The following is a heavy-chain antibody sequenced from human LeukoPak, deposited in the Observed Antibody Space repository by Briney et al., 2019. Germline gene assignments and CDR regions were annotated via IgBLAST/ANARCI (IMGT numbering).Heavy chain of an antibody. CDR1: GFTFSSYS. CDR2: ISSSSSYI. CDR3: ARVVGRRGYALDF. D-gene: IGHD5-18*01. J-gene: IGHJ4*02. V-gene: IGHV3-21*04. Sequence: GGSLRLSCAASGFTFSSYSMNWVRQAPGKGLEWVSSISSSSSYIYYADSVKGRFTISRDNAKNSLYLQMNSLRAEDTAVYYCARVVGRRGYALDFWGQGTLVTVSS.